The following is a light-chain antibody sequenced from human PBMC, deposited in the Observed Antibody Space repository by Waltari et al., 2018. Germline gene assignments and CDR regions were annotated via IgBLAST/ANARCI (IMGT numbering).Light chain of an antibody. Sequence: EIVLTQSPGTLSLSPGERATLSCRASQSVSSSYLAWYQQKPGQAPRLRIYGASSRATGIPDRFSGSGSGTDFTLTISRLEPEDFAVYYCQQYGSSRDSTFGPGTKVDIK. CDR3: QQYGSSRDST. CDR2: GAS. CDR1: QSVSSSY. J-gene: IGKJ3*01. V-gene: IGKV3-20*01.